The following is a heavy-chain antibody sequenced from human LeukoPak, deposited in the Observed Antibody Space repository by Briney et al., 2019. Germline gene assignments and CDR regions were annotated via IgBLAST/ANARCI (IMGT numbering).Heavy chain of an antibody. CDR1: GGSISSGSYY. CDR3: ARAYYYYYMDV. Sequence: SQTLSLTCTVSGGSISSGSYYWSWIRQPAGKGLEWIVRIYTSGSTNYNPSLKSRVTISVDTSKNQFSLKLSSVTAADTAVYYCARAYYYYYMDVWGKGTTVTVSS. CDR2: IYTSGST. V-gene: IGHV4-61*02. J-gene: IGHJ6*03.